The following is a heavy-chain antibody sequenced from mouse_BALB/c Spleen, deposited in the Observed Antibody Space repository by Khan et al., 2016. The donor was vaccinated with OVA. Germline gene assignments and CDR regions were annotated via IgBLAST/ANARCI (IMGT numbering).Heavy chain of an antibody. CDR1: GFNIKDTY. CDR2: IDPANGYT. Sequence: EVQLQESGAELVKPGASVKLSCTASGFNIKDTYMHWVKQRPEQGLEWIGRIDPANGYTKYDPKFQGKATITDKTSSNTAYLQLSSLTSEDTTVYYCARDYWDVFAYWGQGTLVTVSA. V-gene: IGHV14-3*02. D-gene: IGHD4-1*01. J-gene: IGHJ3*01. CDR3: ARDYWDVFAY.